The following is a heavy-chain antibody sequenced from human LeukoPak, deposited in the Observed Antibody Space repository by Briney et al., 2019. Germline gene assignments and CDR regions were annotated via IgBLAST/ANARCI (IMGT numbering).Heavy chain of an antibody. J-gene: IGHJ1*01. CDR1: GFTFSSYS. V-gene: IGHV3-21*01. CDR3: ARDIRSASSRGYHD. Sequence: GGSLRLSCAASGFTFSSYSMNWVRQAPGKGLEWVSSISSSSNYIYYADSVKGRFTISRDNAKNSLYLQMNSLRAEDTAVYYCARDIRSASSRGYHDWGQGTLVTVSS. D-gene: IGHD3-22*01. CDR2: ISSSSNYI.